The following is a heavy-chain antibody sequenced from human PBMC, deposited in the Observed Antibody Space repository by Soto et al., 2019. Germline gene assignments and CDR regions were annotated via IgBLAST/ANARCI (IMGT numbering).Heavy chain of an antibody. Sequence: GSLRLACAASVFSFSGYAMSWVRQTPGKGLEWVSGISGGGASTYYADSVMGRFTISRDNSKNTLSLQMNSLRAEDTAVYYCAKAPGFSSYYYAMDVWGQGTTVTVSS. CDR2: ISGGGAST. V-gene: IGHV3-23*01. D-gene: IGHD3-3*01. CDR3: AKAPGFSSYYYAMDV. CDR1: VFSFSGYA. J-gene: IGHJ6*02.